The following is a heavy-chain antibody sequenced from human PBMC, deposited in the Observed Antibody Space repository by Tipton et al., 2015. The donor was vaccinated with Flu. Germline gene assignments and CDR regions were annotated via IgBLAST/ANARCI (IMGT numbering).Heavy chain of an antibody. CDR1: GGSFSGYY. V-gene: IGHV4-34*01. CDR2: IDHSGTT. J-gene: IGHJ6*02. CDR3: ARSVVGSGSQHPVGYYYYGMDV. Sequence: TLSLTCVVHGGSFSGYYWSWIRRSPGKGLEWIGEIDHSGTTNYSPSLKSRVTISRDTSKIQFSLNMGSVTAADTAVYYCARSVVGSGSQHPVGYYYYGMDVWGQGTTVTVSS. D-gene: IGHD3-10*01.